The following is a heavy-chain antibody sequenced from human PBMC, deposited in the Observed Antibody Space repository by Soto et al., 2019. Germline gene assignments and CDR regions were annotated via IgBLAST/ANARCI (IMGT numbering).Heavy chain of an antibody. CDR1: GFTFTSHG. Sequence: QVQLVESGGGVVQPGRSLRLSCAASGFTFTSHGMHWVRQAPGQGLEWVAVISYDGSNKYYADSVKGRFTISRDNSKNTLYLQMNSLRAEDTAVYYCAKDSFSGSIAAPFDYWGQGTLVTVSS. CDR2: ISYDGSNK. V-gene: IGHV3-30*18. D-gene: IGHD6-6*01. CDR3: AKDSFSGSIAAPFDY. J-gene: IGHJ4*02.